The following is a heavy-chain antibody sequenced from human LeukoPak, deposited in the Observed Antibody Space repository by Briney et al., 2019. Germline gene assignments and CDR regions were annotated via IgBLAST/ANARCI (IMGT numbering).Heavy chain of an antibody. J-gene: IGHJ4*02. CDR3: ARGAVAGTGVFDY. V-gene: IGHV4-59*01. CDR1: GGSISSYY. Sequence: SETLSLTCTVSGGSISSYYWSWIGQPPGKEWEWIGNIYYSGSNNYNPSLKSRVTISVDTSKNQFSLKLSSATAADTAVYYCARGAVAGTGVFDYWGQGTLVTVSS. CDR2: IYYSGSN. D-gene: IGHD6-19*01.